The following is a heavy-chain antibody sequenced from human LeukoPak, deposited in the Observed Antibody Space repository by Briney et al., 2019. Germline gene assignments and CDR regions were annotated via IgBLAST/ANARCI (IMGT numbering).Heavy chain of an antibody. Sequence: GGSLRLSCAASGFTNWFRQAPGKGLEWVGLIRTKTDGGTTDSAAPVKGRFAISRDDSRNMLFLQMNSLKTEDTGVYYCTTGGPRRHWGQGTLVTVSS. CDR2: IRTKTDGGTT. D-gene: IGHD3-16*01. V-gene: IGHV3-15*01. CDR3: TTGGPRRH. CDR1: GFT. J-gene: IGHJ4*02.